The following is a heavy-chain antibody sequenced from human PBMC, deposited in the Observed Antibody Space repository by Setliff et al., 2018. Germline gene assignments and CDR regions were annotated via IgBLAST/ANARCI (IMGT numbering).Heavy chain of an antibody. J-gene: IGHJ3*02. D-gene: IGHD3-9*01. CDR2: ISAYNGNT. Sequence: ASVKVSCKVSGYTLTELSMHWVRQAPGKGLEWMGWISAYNGNTNYAQKLQGRVTMTTDTSTSTAYMELRSLRSDDTAVYYCARGDYDILTGYAQDDALGADAFDIWGQGTMVTVSS. CDR3: ARGDYDILTGYAQDDALGADAFDI. CDR1: GYTLTELS. V-gene: IGHV1-18*01.